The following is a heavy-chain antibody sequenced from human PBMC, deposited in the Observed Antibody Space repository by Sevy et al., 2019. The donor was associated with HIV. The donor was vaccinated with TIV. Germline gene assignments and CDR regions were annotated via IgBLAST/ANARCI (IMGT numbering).Heavy chain of an antibody. D-gene: IGHD4-17*01. J-gene: IGHJ4*02. Sequence: SETLSLTCTVSGDSIGNNYWSWIRQPPGKGLEWIGYFYYSGRTNYNPSLKSRVTISADTSKNQFSLKVISVTAADTAIYYCARAAATVTTVTHFDYWGQGTLVTVSS. CDR2: FYYSGRT. CDR1: GDSIGNNY. V-gene: IGHV4-59*12. CDR3: ARAAATVTTVTHFDY.